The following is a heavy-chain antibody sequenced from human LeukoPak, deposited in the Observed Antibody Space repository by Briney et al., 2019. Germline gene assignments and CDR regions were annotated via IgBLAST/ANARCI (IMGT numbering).Heavy chain of an antibody. V-gene: IGHV1-2*06. CDR3: ATGPWGRAGDYDSPNWFDP. CDR2: INPNSGGT. CDR1: GYTFTGYY. J-gene: IGHJ5*02. D-gene: IGHD3-3*01. Sequence: EASVTVSCKASGYTFTGYYMHWVRQAPGQGLEWMGRINPNSGGTNYAQKFQGRVTMTRDTSISTAYMELSRLRSDDTAVYYCATGPWGRAGDYDSPNWFDPWGQGTLVTVSS.